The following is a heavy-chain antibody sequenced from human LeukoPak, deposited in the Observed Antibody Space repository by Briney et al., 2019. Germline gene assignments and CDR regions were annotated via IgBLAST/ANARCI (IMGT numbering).Heavy chain of an antibody. D-gene: IGHD7-27*01. CDR1: GFTFSSYW. CDR3: ARMTGDWGLAFDI. Sequence: KSGGSLRLSCAASGFTFSSYWMHWVRQAPGKGLVWVSRINSDGSSTSYADSVKGRFTISRDNAKNTLYLQMNSLRAEDTAVYYCARMTGDWGLAFDIWGQGTMVIVSS. J-gene: IGHJ3*02. CDR2: INSDGSST. V-gene: IGHV3-74*01.